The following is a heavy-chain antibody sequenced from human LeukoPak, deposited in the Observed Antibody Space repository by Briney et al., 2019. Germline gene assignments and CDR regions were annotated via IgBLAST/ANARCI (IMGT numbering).Heavy chain of an antibody. CDR2: ISSSRTTI. V-gene: IGHV3-48*01. Sequence: GGSLRLSRVPSVFTFSSYSMNWVRQAPGEGLEGVSYISSSRTTIYYGDSVKGRFTISRDNAKRSLYLQMNSLRAEGTAVYYCASNRRGYSYGRGMDVWGKGTTVTVSS. CDR1: VFTFSSYS. CDR3: ASNRRGYSYGRGMDV. J-gene: IGHJ6*03. D-gene: IGHD5-18*01.